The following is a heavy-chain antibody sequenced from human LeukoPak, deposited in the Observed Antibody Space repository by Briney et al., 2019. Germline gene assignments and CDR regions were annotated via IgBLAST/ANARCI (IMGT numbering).Heavy chain of an antibody. CDR2: IKQDGSEK. D-gene: IGHD3-10*01. V-gene: IGHV3-7*01. CDR1: GYSFTSYW. J-gene: IGHJ4*02. Sequence: GGSLRLSCEASGYSFTSYWMSWVRQAPGKGLEWVANIKQDGSEKYYVDSVKGRFTISRDNAKNALYLQMNSLGAEDTAVYYCASGLEDYGSGRITRGFDYWGQGTLVTVSS. CDR3: ASGLEDYGSGRITRGFDY.